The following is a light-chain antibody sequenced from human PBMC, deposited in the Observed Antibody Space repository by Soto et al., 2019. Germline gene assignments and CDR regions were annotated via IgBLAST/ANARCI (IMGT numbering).Light chain of an antibody. J-gene: IGKJ4*01. CDR2: DAS. CDR3: QQYSTYPLT. Sequence: DIQVTQSPSSLSASVGDRVTISCRASQSISGYLNWYQQKPGKAPKLLIYDASKLEPGVPSRLSGGGSGTEFTLTISSLQPDDFATYYCQQYSTYPLTFGGGTKVDIK. V-gene: IGKV1-5*01. CDR1: QSISGY.